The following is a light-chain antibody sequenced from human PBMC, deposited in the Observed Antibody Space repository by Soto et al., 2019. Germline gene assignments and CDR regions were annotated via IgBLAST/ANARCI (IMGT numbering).Light chain of an antibody. CDR1: QSIAFY. CDR2: EAS. CDR3: QQSNNYPWT. V-gene: IGKV1-5*03. J-gene: IGKJ1*01. Sequence: DIQMTQSPSTLSTNVRDRVTITCRASQSIAFYLAWYQQKPGKAPKLLIYEASNLESGVPSRFSGSGFGTDFTLTIDSLQPDDFATYYCQQSNNYPWTFGQGTKVEIK.